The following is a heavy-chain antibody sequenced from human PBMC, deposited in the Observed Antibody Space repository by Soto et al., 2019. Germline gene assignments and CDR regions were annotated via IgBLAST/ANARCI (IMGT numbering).Heavy chain of an antibody. V-gene: IGHV3-74*01. CDR1: GFTFSSYW. CDR3: ARDRGWSGYFRYYGMDV. J-gene: IGHJ6*02. CDR2: INSDGSST. D-gene: IGHD3-3*01. Sequence: EVQLVESGGGLVQPGGSLRLSCAASGFTFSSYWMHWVRQAPGKGLVWVSRINSDGSSTSYADSVKGRFTISRDNAKKTLYLQMNSLRAEDTAVYYCARDRGWSGYFRYYGMDVWGQGTTVTVSS.